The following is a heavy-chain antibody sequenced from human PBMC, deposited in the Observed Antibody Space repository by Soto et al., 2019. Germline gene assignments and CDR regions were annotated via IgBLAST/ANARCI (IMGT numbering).Heavy chain of an antibody. V-gene: IGHV3-7*03. Sequence: PGGPLRLTCADPEFNFRDHWISCVRVSRGKGLEWVANIKHDGSDIRYVDSVKGRFTTSRDNAENSLYLQMSSLGAEDTAMYYCARDPYGNGYGAFDIWGQGTMVTVSS. J-gene: IGHJ3*02. CDR1: EFNFRDHW. CDR2: IKHDGSDI. D-gene: IGHD3-22*01. CDR3: ARDPYGNGYGAFDI.